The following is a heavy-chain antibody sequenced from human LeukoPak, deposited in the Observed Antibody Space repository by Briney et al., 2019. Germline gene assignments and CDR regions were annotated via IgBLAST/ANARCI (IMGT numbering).Heavy chain of an antibody. J-gene: IGHJ4*02. CDR1: GGSIKTYY. CDR2: IHYSGST. Sequence: SETLSLTCSVSGGSIKTYYWTWIRQPPGKGLEWIGYIHYSGSTDSNPSLMSRVTISLDTSKSQFSLELRSVTAADTAVYYCVRDQSEFDSWGQGTVVTVSS. V-gene: IGHV4-59*01. CDR3: VRDQSEFDS.